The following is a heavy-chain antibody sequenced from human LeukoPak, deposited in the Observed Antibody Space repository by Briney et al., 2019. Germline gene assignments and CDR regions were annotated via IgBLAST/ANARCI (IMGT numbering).Heavy chain of an antibody. CDR1: GGSFSGYY. CDR2: INHSGST. V-gene: IGHV4-34*01. CDR3: ARLDIVVVVAAEGGWFDP. D-gene: IGHD2-15*01. J-gene: IGHJ5*02. Sequence: PSETLSLTCAVYGGSFSGYYWSWIRQPPGKGLEWIGEINHSGSTNYNPSLKSRVTISVDTSKNQFSLKLSSVTAADTAVYYCARLDIVVVVAAEGGWFDPWGQGTLVTVSS.